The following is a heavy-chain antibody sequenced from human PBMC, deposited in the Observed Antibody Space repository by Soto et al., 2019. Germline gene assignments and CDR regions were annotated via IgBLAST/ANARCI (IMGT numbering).Heavy chain of an antibody. CDR3: ARQRYSGSYDYYYYGMDV. J-gene: IGHJ6*02. CDR1: GGTFSSYA. V-gene: IGHV1-69*01. D-gene: IGHD1-26*01. Sequence: QVQLVQSGAEVKKPGSSVKVSCKASGGTFSSYAISWVRQAPGQGLEWMGGNIPIFGTANYAQKFQGRVTITADESTSTAYMELSSLRSEDTAVYYCARQRYSGSYDYYYYGMDVWGQGTTVTVSS. CDR2: NIPIFGTA.